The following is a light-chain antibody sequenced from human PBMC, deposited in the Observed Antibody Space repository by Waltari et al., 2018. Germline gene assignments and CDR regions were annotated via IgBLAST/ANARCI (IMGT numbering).Light chain of an antibody. CDR1: QSVSSN. CDR3: QQYNNWPPRIT. CDR2: GAS. V-gene: IGKV3-15*01. J-gene: IGKJ5*01. Sequence: EIVMTQSPATLSVSPGERATLPCRASQSVSSNLAWYQQKPGQGPRLLIYGASTEATGIPARFSGSGSGTEFTLTISSLQSEDFAVYYCQQYNNWPPRITFGQGTRLEI.